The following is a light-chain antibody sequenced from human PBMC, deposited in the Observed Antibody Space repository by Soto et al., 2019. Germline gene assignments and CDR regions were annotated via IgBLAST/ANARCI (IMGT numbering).Light chain of an antibody. CDR1: QSVSSN. CDR3: QQHNNWPPWT. V-gene: IGKV3-15*01. J-gene: IGKJ1*01. Sequence: EIVMTQSPATLSVSPGERATLSCRASQSVSSNLAWYQQKPGQAPRLLIYGASTRATGIPARFSGSGSETEFTLTISSLQSEDFAVYYCQQHNNWPPWTFGQGTKVDIK. CDR2: GAS.